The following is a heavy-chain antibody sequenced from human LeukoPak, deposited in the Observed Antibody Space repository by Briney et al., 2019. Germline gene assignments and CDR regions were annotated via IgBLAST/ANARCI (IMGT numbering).Heavy chain of an antibody. CDR3: AKDQFWSGYPDDAFDI. CDR1: GFRFSTQA. J-gene: IGHJ3*02. Sequence: GGSLRLSCAASGFRFSTQAMSWVRQAPGKGPQWLSTIFGSEDNTHYADSVKGRFSISRDNSKNTLYLQMNSLRAEDTAVYYCAKDQFWSGYPDDAFDIWGQGTMVTVSS. V-gene: IGHV3-23*01. CDR2: IFGSEDNT. D-gene: IGHD3-3*01.